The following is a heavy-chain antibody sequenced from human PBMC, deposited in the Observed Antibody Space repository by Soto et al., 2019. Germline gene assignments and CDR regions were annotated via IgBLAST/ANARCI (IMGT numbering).Heavy chain of an antibody. CDR2: IYYSGRT. V-gene: IGHV4-31*03. D-gene: IGHD3-3*01. CDR3: AREWTIFGVGGMDV. CDR1: GDSISSGGYY. Sequence: QVQLQESGPGLVKPSQTLSLTCSVSGDSISSGGYYWNWIRQHPGKGLEWIGYIYYSGRTYYNPSLESRVTISVDTSKNPFSLKLSSVTAADTAVYYCAREWTIFGVGGMDVWGQGTTVTVSS. J-gene: IGHJ6*02.